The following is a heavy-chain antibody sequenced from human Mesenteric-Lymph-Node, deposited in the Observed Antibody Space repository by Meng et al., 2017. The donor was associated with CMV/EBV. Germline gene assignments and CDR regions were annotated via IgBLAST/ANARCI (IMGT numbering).Heavy chain of an antibody. Sequence: YSASFRGSYSGWLRQHPGQGVEYIVQINHRERSSCTPSLESRLTILVDPSTNQFSLKLSSVTAADTAVYCCTRGPFAILPGYAGLDYWGQGTLVTVSS. D-gene: IGHD3-9*01. CDR2: INHRERS. V-gene: IGHV4-34*01. CDR1: SASFRGSY. J-gene: IGHJ4*02. CDR3: TRGPFAILPGYAGLDY.